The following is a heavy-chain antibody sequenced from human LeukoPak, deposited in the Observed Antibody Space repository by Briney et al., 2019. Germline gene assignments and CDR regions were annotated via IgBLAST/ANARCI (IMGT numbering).Heavy chain of an antibody. V-gene: IGHV1-8*02. CDR2: MNPNSGNT. D-gene: IGHD6-6*01. Sequence: ASVKVSCKASGYTFTSYGINWVRQATGQGLEWMGWMNPNSGNTGYAQKFQGRVTMTRNTSISTAYMELSSLRSEGTAVYYCARGRYSSSDFDYWGQGTLVTVSS. CDR1: GYTFTSYG. J-gene: IGHJ4*02. CDR3: ARGRYSSSDFDY.